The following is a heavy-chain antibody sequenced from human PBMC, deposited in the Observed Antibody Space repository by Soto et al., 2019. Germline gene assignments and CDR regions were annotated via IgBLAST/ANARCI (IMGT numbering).Heavy chain of an antibody. Sequence: PVGSLRLSCVVSGFTFSSYWMNWVRQAPGKGLEWVANIKQDGSEKYYVDSAKGRFTISRDNAKNSLYLQMNSLSAEDTAIYHCATSRTFDYWGQGTLVTVSS. J-gene: IGHJ4*02. CDR3: ATSRTFDY. CDR2: IKQDGSEK. CDR1: GFTFSSYW. V-gene: IGHV3-7*01. D-gene: IGHD6-13*01.